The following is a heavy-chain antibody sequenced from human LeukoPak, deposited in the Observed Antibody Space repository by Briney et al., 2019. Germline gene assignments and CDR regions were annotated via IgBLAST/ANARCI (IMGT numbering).Heavy chain of an antibody. V-gene: IGHV3-23*01. Sequence: QAGGSLRLSCAASGFTFSSYAMSWIRQGPVKGLEWVSSISASGDVIFLVDSVKGRFNVSRDNSQNTLSLQMNSLRVEDTAIYYCVGSGNSAHWGQGTLVTVSS. J-gene: IGHJ4*02. CDR2: ISASGDVI. CDR3: VGSGNSAH. D-gene: IGHD1-7*01. CDR1: GFTFSSYA.